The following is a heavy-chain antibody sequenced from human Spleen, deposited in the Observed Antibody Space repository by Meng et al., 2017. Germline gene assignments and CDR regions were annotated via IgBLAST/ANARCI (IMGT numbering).Heavy chain of an antibody. CDR2: INPKSGDT. CDR1: GYTFPDYW. CDR3: ARYEDISAAGKLFGDY. V-gene: IGHV1-2*06. J-gene: IGHJ4*02. Sequence: ASVKVSCKASGYTFPDYWLHWVRRAPGQGLQWMGQINPKSGDTHYAQRFQGRVTMTGDTSISTAYMVLSGLSSDDTAMYYCARYEDISAAGKLFGDYWGQGTLVTVSS. D-gene: IGHD6-13*01.